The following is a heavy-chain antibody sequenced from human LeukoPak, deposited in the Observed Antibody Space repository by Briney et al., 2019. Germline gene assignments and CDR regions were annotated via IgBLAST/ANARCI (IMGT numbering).Heavy chain of an antibody. D-gene: IGHD1-26*01. CDR2: ISTSGTT. Sequence: SQTLSLTCTVSGGSVTTYYWSWIRQSAGKGLEWIGHISTSGTTTYNPSLKSRVTMSVDTSKNQFSLKLTSVTAADTAVYYCEREASVVGANILWGQETLVTVSS. CDR1: GGSVTTYY. J-gene: IGHJ4*02. CDR3: EREASVVGANIL. V-gene: IGHV4-4*07.